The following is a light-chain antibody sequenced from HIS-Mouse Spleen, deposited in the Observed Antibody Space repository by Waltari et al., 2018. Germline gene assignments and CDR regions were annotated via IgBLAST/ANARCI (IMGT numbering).Light chain of an antibody. CDR3: QVWDSSTAV. CDR1: NIGSKN. V-gene: IGLV3-9*01. Sequence: SYELTQPLSVSVALGQTARITCGGNNIGSKNVHWYQQKPGQAPVLVIDGDSNRPSGIPGRFSGSNSGNTATLTISRAQAGDEADYYCQVWDSSTAVFGGGTKLTVL. CDR2: GDS. J-gene: IGLJ2*01.